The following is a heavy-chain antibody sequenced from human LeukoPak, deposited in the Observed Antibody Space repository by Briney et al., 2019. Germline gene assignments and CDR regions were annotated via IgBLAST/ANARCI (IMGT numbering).Heavy chain of an antibody. CDR1: GFTFSSYA. CDR2: ISYDGSNK. D-gene: IGHD4-11*01. J-gene: IGHJ6*02. CDR3: ARAAGDYSFNYYYYYGMDV. V-gene: IGHV3-30-3*01. Sequence: GGSLRLSCAASGFTFSSYAMHWVRQAPGKGLEWVAVISYDGSNKYYADSVKGRFTISRDNSKNTLYLQMNSLRAEDTAVYYCARAAGDYSFNYYYYYGMDVWGQGITATVSS.